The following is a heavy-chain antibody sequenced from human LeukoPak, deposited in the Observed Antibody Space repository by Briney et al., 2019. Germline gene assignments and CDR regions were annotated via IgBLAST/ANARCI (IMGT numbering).Heavy chain of an antibody. CDR3: AKAGIAVPATPEY. J-gene: IGHJ4*02. D-gene: IGHD6-19*01. V-gene: IGHV3-23*01. CDR2: ISSSGGTT. CDR1: GFTFGSYA. Sequence: GGSLRLSCAASGFTFGSYAMSWVRQAPGKGLEWGSVISSSGGTTYYSDSVKDRFIISRDNSKNTLYLQMNSLRAEDTAVYYCAKAGIAVPATPEYCGQGTHVTVSS.